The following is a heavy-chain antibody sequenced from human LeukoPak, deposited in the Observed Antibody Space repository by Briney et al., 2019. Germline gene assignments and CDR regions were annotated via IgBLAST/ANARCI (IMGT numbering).Heavy chain of an antibody. Sequence: SETLSLTCTVSGYSISSGYYWGWIRQPPGKGLEWIGGIYHSGSTYYNPSLKSRVTISVDTSKNQFSLKLSSVTAADTAVYYCARVVSGYSSGWIDYWGQGTLVTVSS. J-gene: IGHJ4*02. CDR2: IYHSGST. D-gene: IGHD6-19*01. V-gene: IGHV4-38-2*02. CDR1: GYSISSGYY. CDR3: ARVVSGYSSGWIDY.